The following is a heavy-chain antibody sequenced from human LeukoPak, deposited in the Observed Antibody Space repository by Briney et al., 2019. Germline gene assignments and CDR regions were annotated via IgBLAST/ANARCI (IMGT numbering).Heavy chain of an antibody. CDR2: IYYSGST. CDR1: GGSISGYY. CDR3: ARYGSGSYSRSMDV. Sequence: SETLSLTCTVSGGSISGYYWSWIRQPPGKGLEWIGFIYYSGSTKYNPSLKSRVTISVDTSKNQFSLKLTSVTAADTAVYYCARYGSGSYSRSMDVWGQGTTVTVSS. J-gene: IGHJ6*02. D-gene: IGHD3-10*01. V-gene: IGHV4-59*08.